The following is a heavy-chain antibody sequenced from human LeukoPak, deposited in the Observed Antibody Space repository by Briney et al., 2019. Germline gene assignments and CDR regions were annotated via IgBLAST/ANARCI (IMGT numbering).Heavy chain of an antibody. V-gene: IGHV4-39*07. CDR3: ARVSEDYYGMDV. CDR2: IYYSGST. CDR1: GGSISSSSYY. Sequence: SETLSLTCTVSGGSISSSSYYWGWIRQPPGKGLEWIGSIYYSGSTYYNPSLKSRVTISVDTSKNQFSLKLSSVTAADTAVYYRARVSEDYYGMDVWGQGTTVIVSS. J-gene: IGHJ6*02.